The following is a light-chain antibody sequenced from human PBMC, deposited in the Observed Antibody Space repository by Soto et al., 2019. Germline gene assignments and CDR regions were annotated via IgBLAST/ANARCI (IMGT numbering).Light chain of an antibody. V-gene: IGLV2-8*01. CDR2: EVS. Sequence: QSALTQPPSASGSPGQSVTISCTGTSSDVGGYNYVSWYQQHPGKAPKLMIYEVSKRPSGVPDRFSGSKSGNTASLTVSGLQAEDEADYYCISYAGSNKVFGGGTKLTVI. J-gene: IGLJ2*01. CDR3: ISYAGSNKV. CDR1: SSDVGGYNY.